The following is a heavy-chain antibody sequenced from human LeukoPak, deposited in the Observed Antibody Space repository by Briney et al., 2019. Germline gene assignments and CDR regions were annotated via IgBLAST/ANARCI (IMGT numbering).Heavy chain of an antibody. V-gene: IGHV3-23*01. Sequence: EGSLRLSCAASGFTFSTYAMSWVRQAPGKGLEWVSAISGSGGSTYYADSVKGRFTISRDNSKNTLYLQMNSLRAEDTFIYFCAKALEQETVIALDSWGQGTLVTVSS. J-gene: IGHJ4*02. CDR3: AKALEQETVIALDS. D-gene: IGHD6-13*01. CDR2: ISGSGGST. CDR1: GFTFSTYA.